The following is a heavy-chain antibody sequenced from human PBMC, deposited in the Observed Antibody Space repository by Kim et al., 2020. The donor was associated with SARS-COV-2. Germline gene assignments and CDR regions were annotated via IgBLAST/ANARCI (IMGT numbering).Heavy chain of an antibody. Sequence: SVTGRFTISRDDSKTTTYLQMNSLKTEDTAVYFCTRQGGWNDVIYYYYMDVWGKGTTVTVSS. CDR3: TRQGGWNDVIYYYYMDV. D-gene: IGHD1-1*01. J-gene: IGHJ6*03. V-gene: IGHV3-73*01.